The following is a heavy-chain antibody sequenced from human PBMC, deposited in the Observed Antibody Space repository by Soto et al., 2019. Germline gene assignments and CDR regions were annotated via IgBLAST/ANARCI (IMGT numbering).Heavy chain of an antibody. CDR1: GFTFSSYA. D-gene: IGHD3-22*01. CDR2: ISYDGSNK. Sequence: QVQLVESGGGVVQPGRSLRLSCAASGFTFSSYAMHWVRQAPGKGLEWVAVISYDGSNKYYADSVKGRFTISRDNSKNTLYLQMNSLRAEDTAVYYCAREGDYYDSSGYYPGYWGQGTLVTVSS. CDR3: AREGDYYDSSGYYPGY. J-gene: IGHJ4*02. V-gene: IGHV3-30-3*01.